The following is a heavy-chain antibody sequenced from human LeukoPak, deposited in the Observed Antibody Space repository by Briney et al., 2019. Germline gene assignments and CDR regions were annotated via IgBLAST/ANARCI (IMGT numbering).Heavy chain of an antibody. Sequence: ASVKVSCKXSGYTFTGYYMHWVRQAPGQGLEWMGWINPNSGGTNYAQKFQGRVTMTRDTSISTAYMELSRLRSDDTAVYYCAREGRDGTIFGVVDYWGQGTLVTVSS. CDR1: GYTFTGYY. CDR2: INPNSGGT. D-gene: IGHD3-3*01. J-gene: IGHJ4*02. CDR3: AREGRDGTIFGVVDY. V-gene: IGHV1-2*02.